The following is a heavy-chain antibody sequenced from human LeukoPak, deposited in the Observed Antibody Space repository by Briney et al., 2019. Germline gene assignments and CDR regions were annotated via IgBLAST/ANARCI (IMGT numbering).Heavy chain of an antibody. CDR3: AELGITMIGGV. J-gene: IGHJ6*04. D-gene: IGHD3-10*02. CDR2: ISSSGSTI. Sequence: GGSLRLSCAASGFTFSSYEMNWVRQAPGKGLEWVSYISSSGSTIYYADSVRGRFTISRDNAKNSLYLQMDSLRAEDTAVYYCAELGITMIGGVWGKGTTVTISS. CDR1: GFTFSSYE. V-gene: IGHV3-48*03.